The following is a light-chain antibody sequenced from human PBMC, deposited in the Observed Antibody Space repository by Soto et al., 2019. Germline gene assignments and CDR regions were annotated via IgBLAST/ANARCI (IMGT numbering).Light chain of an antibody. J-gene: IGKJ5*01. CDR2: GAS. CDR1: QSVSNNY. Sequence: EIVLTHSPGTLSLSPWEIATLSCRASQSVSNNYLAWDQQKPGLAPRLLIYGASNRATGIPDRFSGSGSGTDFTLTISRLEPEDFAVYYCQVRTNWSIAFGRGTRLEIK. CDR3: QVRTNWSIA. V-gene: IGKV3D-20*02.